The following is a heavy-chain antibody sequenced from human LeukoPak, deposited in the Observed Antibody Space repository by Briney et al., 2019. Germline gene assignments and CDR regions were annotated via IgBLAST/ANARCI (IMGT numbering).Heavy chain of an antibody. J-gene: IGHJ3*02. V-gene: IGHV4-34*01. Sequence: SETLSLTCAVYGGSFSGYYWSWIRQPPGKGLEWIGEINHSGSTNYNPSLKSRVTISVDTSKNQFSLKLSSVTAADTAVYYCARDIIVGLTRDAFDIWGQGTMVTVSS. CDR3: ARDIIVGLTRDAFDI. CDR2: INHSGST. CDR1: GGSFSGYY. D-gene: IGHD1-26*01.